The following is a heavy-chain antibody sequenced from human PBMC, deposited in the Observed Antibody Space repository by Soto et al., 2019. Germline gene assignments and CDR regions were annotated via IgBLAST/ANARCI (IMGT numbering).Heavy chain of an antibody. D-gene: IGHD3-22*01. J-gene: IGHJ3*02. Sequence: PSETLSLTCAVSGYSISSGYYWGWIRQPPGKGLEWIGSIYHSGSTYYNPSLKSRVTISVDTSKNQFSLKLSSVTAADTAVYYCARDPQPYYYDSSGYYIDAFDTWGQGTMVTVSS. CDR1: GYSISSGYY. CDR3: ARDPQPYYYDSSGYYIDAFDT. CDR2: IYHSGST. V-gene: IGHV4-38-2*02.